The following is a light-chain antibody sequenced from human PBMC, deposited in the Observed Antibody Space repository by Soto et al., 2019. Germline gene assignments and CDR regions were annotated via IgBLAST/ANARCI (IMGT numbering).Light chain of an antibody. CDR3: GTWDSSLSALV. J-gene: IGLJ2*01. V-gene: IGLV1-51*01. Sequence: QSVLTQPPSVSAAPGQKVTISCSGSSSNIGNSYVSWYQQLPGTAPKLLIYDNNKRASGIPDRFSGSNSGTSATLGITGLQTGDEADYYCGTWDSSLSALVFGGGTKLTVL. CDR2: DNN. CDR1: SSNIGNSY.